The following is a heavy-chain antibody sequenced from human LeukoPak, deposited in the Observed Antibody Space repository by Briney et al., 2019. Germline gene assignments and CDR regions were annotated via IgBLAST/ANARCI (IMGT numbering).Heavy chain of an antibody. CDR1: GFTFSSYG. CDR2: ISYDGSNK. V-gene: IGHV3-30*18. D-gene: IGHD1-1*01. J-gene: IGHJ6*02. CDR3: AKDPGPATGTTATGPYYYYGMDV. Sequence: QPGRSLRLSCAASGFTFSSYGMHWVRQAPGKGLEWVAVISYDGSNKYYADSVKGRFTISRDNSKNTLYLQMNSLRAEDTAVYYCAKDPGPATGTTATGPYYYYGMDVWGQGTTVTVSS.